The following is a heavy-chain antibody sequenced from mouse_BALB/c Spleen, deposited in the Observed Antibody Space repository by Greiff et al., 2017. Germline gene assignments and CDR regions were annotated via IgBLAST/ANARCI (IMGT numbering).Heavy chain of an antibody. Sequence: EVQGVESGAELVKPGASVKLSCTASGFNIKDTYMHWVKQRPEQGLEWIGRIDPANGNTKYDPKFQGKATITADTSSNTAYLQLSSLTSEDTAVYYCALPGTYGSWFAYWGQGTLVTVSA. CDR3: ALPGTYGSWFAY. CDR2: IDPANGNT. J-gene: IGHJ3*01. CDR1: GFNIKDTY. D-gene: IGHD1-1*01. V-gene: IGHV14-3*02.